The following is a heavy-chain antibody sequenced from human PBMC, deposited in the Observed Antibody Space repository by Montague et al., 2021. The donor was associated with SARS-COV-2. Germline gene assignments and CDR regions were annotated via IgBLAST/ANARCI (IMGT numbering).Heavy chain of an antibody. CDR3: ATLSRRTAAGTRDYFGLDV. CDR2: IFHSGTI. Sequence: SETLSLTCRVSGDSISTSTWSTWVRQPPGKGLAWIGEIFHSGTINYNPSLKSRFSISVDKSNNQFSLRLSSLIAADTAVYYCATLSRRTAAGTRDYFGLDVWGKGTTVVVSS. CDR1: GDSISTSTW. D-gene: IGHD6-13*01. J-gene: IGHJ6*04. V-gene: IGHV4-4*02.